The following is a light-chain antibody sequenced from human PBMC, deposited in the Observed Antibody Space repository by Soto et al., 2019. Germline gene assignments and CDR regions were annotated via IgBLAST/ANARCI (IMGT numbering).Light chain of an antibody. CDR2: RAS. CDR1: QSINNW. Sequence: DIRMTQSPSTLSASVGDRVTITCRASQSINNWLAWYQQKPGKAPKLLIYRASTLENGVPSRFSGRGSGTEFIFTITSLQPDDFAPYYCQQYSSDSTFGQGTKVEIK. V-gene: IGKV1-5*03. CDR3: QQYSSDST. J-gene: IGKJ1*01.